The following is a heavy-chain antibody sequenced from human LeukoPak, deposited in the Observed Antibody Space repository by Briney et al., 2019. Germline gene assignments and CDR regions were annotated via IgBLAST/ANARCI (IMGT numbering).Heavy chain of an antibody. CDR2: ISYDGSNK. Sequence: GALRLSCAASGFTFSSYGMHWVRQAPGKGLEWVAVISYDGSNKYYADSVKGRFTISRDNSKNTLYLQMNSLRTEDTAVYYCARGLSGNYYYYYAMDVWGQGTTVTVSS. D-gene: IGHD6-19*01. CDR3: ARGLSGNYYYYYAMDV. CDR1: GFTFSSYG. V-gene: IGHV3-30*03. J-gene: IGHJ6*02.